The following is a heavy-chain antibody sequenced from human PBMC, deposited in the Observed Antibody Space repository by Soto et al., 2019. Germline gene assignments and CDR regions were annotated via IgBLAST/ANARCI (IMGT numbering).Heavy chain of an antibody. J-gene: IGHJ6*02. CDR1: GYTFAIYW. D-gene: IGHD6-19*01. Sequence: PGESLKISCKASGYTFAIYWIAWVRQMPGKGLEWMGIIYPGDSDTRYNPSFQGLVTISADKSVSAAYLQWNSLEASDTAMYFCARPAGSVAEDYYGMDVWGQGTTVTVSS. CDR3: ARPAGSVAEDYYGMDV. V-gene: IGHV5-51*01. CDR2: IYPGDSDT.